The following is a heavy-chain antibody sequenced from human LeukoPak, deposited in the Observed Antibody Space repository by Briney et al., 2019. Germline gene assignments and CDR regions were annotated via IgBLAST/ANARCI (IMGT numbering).Heavy chain of an antibody. Sequence: SETLSLTCTVSGGSINSTNYNWGWIRQPPRRGPEWLASVYYSGLTYYNSSLKSRVSISVDTSKNQFSLKLTSVTAADTAVYYCARVAYGSGSRLIDCWGQGTLATTSS. D-gene: IGHD3-10*01. V-gene: IGHV4-39*07. CDR3: ARVAYGSGSRLIDC. CDR2: VYYSGLT. J-gene: IGHJ4*02. CDR1: GGSINSTNYN.